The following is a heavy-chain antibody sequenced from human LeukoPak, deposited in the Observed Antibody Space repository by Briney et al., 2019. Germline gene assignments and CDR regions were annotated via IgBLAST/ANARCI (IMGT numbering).Heavy chain of an antibody. Sequence: GASVKVSCKASGYTFTSYGISWVRQAPGQGLEWMVWISAYNGNTNYAQKLQGRVTMTTDTSTSTAYMELRSLRSDDTAVYYCASSYYDSSGYYPEYFQHWGQGTLVTVSS. CDR1: GYTFTSYG. D-gene: IGHD3-22*01. CDR3: ASSYYDSSGYYPEYFQH. CDR2: ISAYNGNT. J-gene: IGHJ1*01. V-gene: IGHV1-18*01.